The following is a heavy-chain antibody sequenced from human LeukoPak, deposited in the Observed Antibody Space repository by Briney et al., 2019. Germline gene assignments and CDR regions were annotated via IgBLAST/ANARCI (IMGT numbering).Heavy chain of an antibody. CDR3: ARDSSGPGAQYYYYMDV. D-gene: IGHD6-19*01. J-gene: IGHJ6*03. CDR1: GFTVSSNY. V-gene: IGHV3-66*02. CDR2: IHSGGST. Sequence: GSLSLSCAASGFTVSSNYMSWVRQAPGKGLEWVSVIHSGGSTYYADSVKGRFTISRDNSKNTLYLQMNSLRAEDTAVYYCARDSSGPGAQYYYYMDVWGKGTTVTVSS.